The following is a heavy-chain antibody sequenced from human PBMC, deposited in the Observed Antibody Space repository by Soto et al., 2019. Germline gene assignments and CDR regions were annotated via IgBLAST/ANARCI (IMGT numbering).Heavy chain of an antibody. J-gene: IGHJ5*02. CDR2: ISSSSSYI. CDR3: ARDLIAAAGNWFDP. Sequence: GGALRLSCAASGFTFSSYSMNWVRQAPGKGLEWVSSISSSSSYIYYADSVKGRFTISRDNAKNSLYLQMNSLRAEDTAVYYCARDLIAAAGNWFDPWGQGTLVTVSS. D-gene: IGHD6-13*01. V-gene: IGHV3-21*01. CDR1: GFTFSSYS.